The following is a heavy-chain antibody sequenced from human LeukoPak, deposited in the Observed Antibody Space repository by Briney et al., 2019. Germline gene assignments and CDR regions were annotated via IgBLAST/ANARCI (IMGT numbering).Heavy chain of an antibody. CDR3: ARPRGYSYGYEDH. Sequence: PSETLSLTCTVSGGSISSSTDYWGPIRQPPGKGLEWIGSVYYSGSTYYNPSLKSRVTISVDTSKSQISLKLSSVTAADTAVYYCARPRGYSYGYEDHWGQGILVTVSS. J-gene: IGHJ4*02. D-gene: IGHD5-18*01. CDR2: VYYSGST. V-gene: IGHV4-39*01. CDR1: GGSISSSTDY.